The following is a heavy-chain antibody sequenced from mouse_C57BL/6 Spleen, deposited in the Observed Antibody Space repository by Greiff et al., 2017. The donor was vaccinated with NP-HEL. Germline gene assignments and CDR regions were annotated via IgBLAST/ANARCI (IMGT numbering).Heavy chain of an antibody. V-gene: IGHV5-17*01. Sequence: EVQRVESGGGLVKPGGSLKLSCAASGFTFSDYGMHWVRQAPEKGLEWVAYISSGSSTIYYADTVKGRFTISRDNAKNTLFLQMTSLRSEDTAMYYCARAYGSSSWFAHWGQGTLVTVSA. CDR3: ARAYGSSSWFAH. CDR2: ISSGSSTI. J-gene: IGHJ3*01. D-gene: IGHD1-1*01. CDR1: GFTFSDYG.